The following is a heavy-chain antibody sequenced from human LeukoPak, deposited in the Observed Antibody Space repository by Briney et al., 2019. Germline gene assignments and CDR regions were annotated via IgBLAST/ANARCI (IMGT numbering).Heavy chain of an antibody. CDR1: GCSFTIYW. CDR2: VYPGDADT. Sequence: GASPLTPSKGSGCSFTIYWIGWVRQMPGKGLEWMGMVYPGDADTRYSPSLQGQVTISADKSINTASLQWSTLTAPDTAVYYCARWNGPWRGDCWGEGTLVTVS. CDR3: ARWNGPWRGDC. J-gene: IGHJ4*02. D-gene: IGHD3-10*01. V-gene: IGHV5-51*01.